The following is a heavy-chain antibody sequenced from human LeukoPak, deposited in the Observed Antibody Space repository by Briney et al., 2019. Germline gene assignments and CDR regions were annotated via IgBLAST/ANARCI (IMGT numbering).Heavy chain of an antibody. J-gene: IGHJ3*02. V-gene: IGHV4-59*08. CDR1: GGSISNYY. D-gene: IGHD6-19*01. CDR2: IHYTGVT. CDR3: ARRAVTGTGVDASDI. Sequence: PSETLSLTCTVSGGSISNYYYNWIRQPPGKGLEWIGNIHYTGVTDYNPSLKSRVTISVDTSKSQFSLRLTSVTAPDTGIYYCARRAVTGTGVDASDIWGQGTMVTVSS.